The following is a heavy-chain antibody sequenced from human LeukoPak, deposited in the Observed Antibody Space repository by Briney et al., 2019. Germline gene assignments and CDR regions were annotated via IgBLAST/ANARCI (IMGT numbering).Heavy chain of an antibody. V-gene: IGHV3-23*01. Sequence: GGSLRLSCAASGFTFSSYAMSWVRQAPGKGLEWVSAIGGSGGSTYYADSVKGRFTISRDNSKSTLYLQMNSLRAEDTAVYYCAKERVLWFGEPWDYWGQGTLVTVSS. CDR3: AKERVLWFGEPWDY. CDR1: GFTFSSYA. J-gene: IGHJ4*02. CDR2: IGGSGGST. D-gene: IGHD3-10*01.